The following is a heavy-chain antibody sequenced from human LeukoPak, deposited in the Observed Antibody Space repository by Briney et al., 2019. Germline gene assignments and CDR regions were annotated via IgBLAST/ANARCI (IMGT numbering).Heavy chain of an antibody. CDR3: ARDPYSSTWSYGMDV. V-gene: IGHV3-7*05. CDR2: IKQDGSEE. Sequence: PGGSLRLSCAASGFXFSSYWISWVRQAPGKGLEWVANIKQDGSEEVYVDSVKGRFTISRDNAKNSLFLQMNTLRAEDTAVYYCARDPYSSTWSYGMDVWGQGTTVTVSS. CDR1: GFXFSSYW. J-gene: IGHJ6*02. D-gene: IGHD6-6*01.